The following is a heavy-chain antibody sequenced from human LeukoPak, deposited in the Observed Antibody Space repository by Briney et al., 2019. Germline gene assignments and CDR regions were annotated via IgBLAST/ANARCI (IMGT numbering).Heavy chain of an antibody. CDR1: GGTFSSYT. CDR3: ASFGREQLVRYYYYYMDV. V-gene: IGHV1-69*02. Sequence: ASVKVSCEASGGTFSSYTISWVRQAPGQGLEWMGRIIPILGIASYAQKFQGRVTITADKSTSTAYMELSSLRSEDTAVYYCASFGREQLVRYYYYYMDVWGKGTTVTVSS. CDR2: IIPILGIA. D-gene: IGHD6-6*01. J-gene: IGHJ6*03.